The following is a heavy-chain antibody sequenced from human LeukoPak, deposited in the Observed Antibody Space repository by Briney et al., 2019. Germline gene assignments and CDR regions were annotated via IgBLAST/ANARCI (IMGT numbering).Heavy chain of an antibody. V-gene: IGHV1-18*01. CDR2: ISAYNGNT. D-gene: IGHD6-13*01. CDR1: GYTFTSYG. J-gene: IGHJ4*02. Sequence: GASVKVSCKASGYTFTSYGISWVRQAPGQGLEWMGWISAYNGNTNYAQKLQGRVTMTTDTSTSTAYMELRSLRSDDPAVYYCARIAGSIAAAGTANYWGQGTLVTVSS. CDR3: ARIAGSIAAAGTANY.